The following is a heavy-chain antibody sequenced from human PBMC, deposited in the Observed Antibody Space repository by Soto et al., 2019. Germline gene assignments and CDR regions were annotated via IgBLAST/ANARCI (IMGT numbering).Heavy chain of an antibody. CDR1: GGSISSSSFY. V-gene: IGHV4-39*01. CDR3: ARPHYCSSTSCYEAFDY. J-gene: IGHJ4*02. Sequence: SETLSLTCTVSGGSISSSSFYWGWIRQPPGKGLEWVGSIFYSGSTYHNPSLKSRVTISVDTSKNQFSLKLSSVTAADTAVYYCARPHYCSSTSCYEAFDYWGQGTLVTVSS. CDR2: IFYSGST. D-gene: IGHD2-2*01.